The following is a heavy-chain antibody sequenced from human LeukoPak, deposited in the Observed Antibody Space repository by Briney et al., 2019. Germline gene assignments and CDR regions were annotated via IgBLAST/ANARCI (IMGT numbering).Heavy chain of an antibody. CDR2: IYYSGST. Sequence: SETLSLTCTVSGGSISNYYWNWIRQPPGKGLEWIGYIYYSGSTNYNPSLKSRVTISVDTSKNQFSLKLNSVTAADTAVYYCARMSRTYFDYWGRGTLITVSS. CDR1: GGSISNYY. J-gene: IGHJ4*02. CDR3: ARMSRTYFDY. V-gene: IGHV4-59*01.